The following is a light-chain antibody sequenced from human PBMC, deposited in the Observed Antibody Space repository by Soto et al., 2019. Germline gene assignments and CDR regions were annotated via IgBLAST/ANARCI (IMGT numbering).Light chain of an antibody. CDR2: AAS. V-gene: IGKV1-6*01. J-gene: IGKJ4*01. CDR3: LQDYNYPLT. CDR1: QGIRND. Sequence: AIQMTQSPSSLSASVGDRVTITCRASQGIRNDLGWYQQKPGKAPKLLIHAASSLQSGGPSRFSGSGSGTDFTLTISSLQPEDFATYYCLQDYNYPLTFGGGTKVEIK.